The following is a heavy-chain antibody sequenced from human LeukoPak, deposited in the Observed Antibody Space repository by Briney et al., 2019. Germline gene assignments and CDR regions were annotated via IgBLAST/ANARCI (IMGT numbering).Heavy chain of an antibody. V-gene: IGHV4-59*01. CDR1: GGPISSYY. D-gene: IGHD5-24*01. CDR2: IYYSGST. CDR3: ARDRDGYNLFDY. Sequence: SEALSLTCTVSGGPISSYYWSWIRQPPGKGLEWIGYIYYSGSTNYNPSLKSRVTISVDTSKNQFSLKLSSVTAADTAVYYCARDRDGYNLFDYWGQGTLVTVSS. J-gene: IGHJ4*02.